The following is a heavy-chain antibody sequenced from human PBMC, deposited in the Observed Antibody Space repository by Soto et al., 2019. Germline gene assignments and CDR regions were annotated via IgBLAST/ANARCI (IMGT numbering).Heavy chain of an antibody. Sequence: EVQLLESGGGLVQPGGSLRLSCAASGFTFSSYAMSWVRQAPGKGLEWVSAISGSGGSTYYADSVKGRFTISRDNSRNTLDLQMNSLRAEDTAVYYCAKERSYGGNARYFDYWGQGTLVTVSS. CDR2: ISGSGGST. CDR3: AKERSYGGNARYFDY. D-gene: IGHD1-26*01. J-gene: IGHJ4*02. CDR1: GFTFSSYA. V-gene: IGHV3-23*01.